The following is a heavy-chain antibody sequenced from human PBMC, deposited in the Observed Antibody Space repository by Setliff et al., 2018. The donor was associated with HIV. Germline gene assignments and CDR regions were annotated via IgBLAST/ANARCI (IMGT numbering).Heavy chain of an antibody. Sequence: GESLKISCKVSGYSSTKYWIGWVRQMPGKGLEWMGLIYPGGSDIRYSPSFQGQVTISADKSITTAYLQWSSLKASDTAMYYCAKHLSPGSGWYSKARGMDVWGQGTTVTVSS. CDR2: IYPGGSDI. CDR1: GYSSTKYW. D-gene: IGHD6-19*01. CDR3: AKHLSPGSGWYSKARGMDV. V-gene: IGHV5-51*01. J-gene: IGHJ6*02.